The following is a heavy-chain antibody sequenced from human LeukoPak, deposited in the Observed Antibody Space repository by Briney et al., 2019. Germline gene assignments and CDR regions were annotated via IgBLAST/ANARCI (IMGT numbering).Heavy chain of an antibody. Sequence: SHTLSLTCTVSGGSISSGSYYWSWIRQPAGKGLEWIGRIYTSGSTNYNPSLKSRVTISVDTSKNQFSLKLSSVTAADTAVYYCARDRNDQWLPRGYYYYMDVWGKGTTVTVSS. CDR3: ARDRNDQWLPRGYYYYMDV. J-gene: IGHJ6*03. CDR2: IYTSGST. D-gene: IGHD3-22*01. V-gene: IGHV4-61*02. CDR1: GGSISSGSYY.